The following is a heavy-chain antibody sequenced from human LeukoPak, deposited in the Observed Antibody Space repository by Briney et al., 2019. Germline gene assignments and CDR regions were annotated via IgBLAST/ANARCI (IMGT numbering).Heavy chain of an antibody. D-gene: IGHD3-22*01. CDR2: ICHSGST. CDR3: AREVGSSGYYDY. CDR1: GGFISSGGYS. J-gene: IGHJ4*02. V-gene: IGHV4-30-2*01. Sequence: PSQTLSLTCAGSGGFISSGGYSWSWIRQPPGKGLEWLGYICHSGSTYYNPSLKSRVTISVDRSKNQAALKQSSVTAPGTAVYYCAREVGSSGYYDYWGQGTLVTVSS.